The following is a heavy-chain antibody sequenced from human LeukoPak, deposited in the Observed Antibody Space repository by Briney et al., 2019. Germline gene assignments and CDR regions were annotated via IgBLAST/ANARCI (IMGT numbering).Heavy chain of an antibody. CDR3: VKGGYPYGAVVARDYFDY. J-gene: IGHJ4*02. CDR1: GFTFDDYS. V-gene: IGHV3-9*03. Sequence: PGGSVRLSCAGSGFTFDDYSMHWVRQAPGKGLEWVSSISRNSGNIAYTDSVKGRFTISRDNAKNSLYLQINSLRYEDMALYYCVKGGYPYGAVVARDYFDYWGQGTLVTVSS. CDR2: ISRNSGNI. D-gene: IGHD5-12*01.